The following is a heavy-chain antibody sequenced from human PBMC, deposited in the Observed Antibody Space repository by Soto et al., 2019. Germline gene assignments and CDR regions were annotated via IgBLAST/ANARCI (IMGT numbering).Heavy chain of an antibody. D-gene: IGHD6-13*01. CDR1: GFTFSSYS. CDR2: MSSSSSYI. Sequence: EVQLVESGGGLVKPGGSLRLSCAASGFTFSSYSMNWVRQAPGKGLEWVSSMSSSSSYIYYAASVKGRFTISRDNAKNSLYLQMNSLRAEDTAVYYCARDEPAAAGNFWGQGTLVTVSS. V-gene: IGHV3-21*01. CDR3: ARDEPAAAGNF. J-gene: IGHJ4*02.